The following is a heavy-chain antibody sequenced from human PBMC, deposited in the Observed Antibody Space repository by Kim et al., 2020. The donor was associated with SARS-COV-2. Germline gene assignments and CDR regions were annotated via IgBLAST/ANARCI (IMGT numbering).Heavy chain of an antibody. Sequence: GGSLRLSCVGSGFTFSDYEMSWVRQAPGKGLEWISFISRSSATIYYADSVMGRFTISRENAKNSLYLQMNSLRDEDTAVYYCARFFYYALDVWGQGTTVTVSS. CDR3: ARFFYYALDV. J-gene: IGHJ6*02. V-gene: IGHV3-48*02. D-gene: IGHD3-3*01. CDR2: ISRSSATI. CDR1: GFTFSDYE.